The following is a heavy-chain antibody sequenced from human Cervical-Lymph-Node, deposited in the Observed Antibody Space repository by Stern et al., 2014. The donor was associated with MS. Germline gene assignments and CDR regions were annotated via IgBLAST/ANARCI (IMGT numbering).Heavy chain of an antibody. Sequence: EVQLVQSGAEVKKPGESLKISCKGSGYDFGNYWVGWVRQTPGKGLAWVGIIYPGDSATRYSPSFQGQFIISADKSINIAYLQWSSLRASDTAMFYCARLKSPSGIVVVDDTFDIWGQGTMVTVSS. V-gene: IGHV5-51*01. CDR1: GYDFGNYW. CDR3: ARLKSPSGIVVVDDTFDI. CDR2: IYPGDSAT. J-gene: IGHJ3*02. D-gene: IGHD3-22*01.